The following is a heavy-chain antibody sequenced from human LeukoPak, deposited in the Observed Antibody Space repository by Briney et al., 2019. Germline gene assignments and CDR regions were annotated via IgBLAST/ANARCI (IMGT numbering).Heavy chain of an antibody. CDR2: ISWNGGSI. CDR1: GFTFDDYA. D-gene: IGHD3-10*01. J-gene: IGHJ3*02. V-gene: IGHV3-9*01. Sequence: GGSLRLSCAASGFTFDDYAMHWVRQAPGKGLEWVSGISWNGGSIGYADSVKGRFTISRDNAKNSLYLQMNSLRAEDTAVYYCAREVGLGGAFDIWGQGTMVTVSS. CDR3: AREVGLGGAFDI.